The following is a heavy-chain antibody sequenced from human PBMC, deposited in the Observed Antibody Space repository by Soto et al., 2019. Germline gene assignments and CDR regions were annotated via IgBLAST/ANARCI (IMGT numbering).Heavy chain of an antibody. J-gene: IGHJ6*02. CDR2: IYSGGST. D-gene: IGHD6-6*01. Sequence: PGGSLRLSCAASWFTVSRNYMSCVRQAPGKGLEWVSVIYSGGSTYYADSVKGRFTISRDNSKNTLYLQMNSLRAEDTAVYYCARDAYGSSGYYYYGMDVWGQGTTVTVSS. CDR1: WFTVSRNY. CDR3: ARDAYGSSGYYYYGMDV. V-gene: IGHV3-53*01.